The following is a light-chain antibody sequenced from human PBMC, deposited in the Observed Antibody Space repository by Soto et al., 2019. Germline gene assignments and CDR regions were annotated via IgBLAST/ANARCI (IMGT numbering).Light chain of an antibody. Sequence: QSVMTQPTSVSGSPGPSVTISCTGTSREINSYNRVSCNQKSPSTASKLILYEVSNRPSGVSDRFSGSKSGNTASLTISGLQAEDEADYFCGSYTASTSFVIFGGGTQLTVL. V-gene: IGLV2-18*02. CDR1: SREINSYNR. CDR2: EVS. J-gene: IGLJ2*01. CDR3: GSYTASTSFVI.